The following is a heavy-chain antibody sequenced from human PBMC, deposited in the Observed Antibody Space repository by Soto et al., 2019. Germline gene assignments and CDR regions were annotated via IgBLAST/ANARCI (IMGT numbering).Heavy chain of an antibody. D-gene: IGHD1-26*01. V-gene: IGHV1-18*01. Sequence: QVQLVQSGAEVKKPGASVKVSFKTPGNFCSKYGISWVRHAPGQGLEWMGWINGNTGSTNYAQKFRGRVTMTTDTSTGMVYMELSSLSSDDTAIYYCGRDGDQWDQRYLDYWGQGSLVSV. CDR1: GNFCSKYG. J-gene: IGHJ4*02. CDR3: GRDGDQWDQRYLDY. CDR2: INGNTGST.